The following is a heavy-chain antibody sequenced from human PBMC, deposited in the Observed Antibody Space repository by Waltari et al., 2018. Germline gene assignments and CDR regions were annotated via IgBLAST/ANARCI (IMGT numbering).Heavy chain of an antibody. D-gene: IGHD2-2*01. V-gene: IGHV1-8*01. CDR2: MKPKSGNT. Sequence: QVQLVQSGAEVKKPGASVKVSCKASGYTFTSYDINWVRQANGHGLEWMGWMKPKSGNTGYAQKFQGRGTMTRNTSISTAYMELSSLRSEDTAVYYCARGLPIVVVPAAIQGWFDPWGQGTLVTVSS. CDR1: GYTFTSYD. J-gene: IGHJ5*02. CDR3: ARGLPIVVVPAAIQGWFDP.